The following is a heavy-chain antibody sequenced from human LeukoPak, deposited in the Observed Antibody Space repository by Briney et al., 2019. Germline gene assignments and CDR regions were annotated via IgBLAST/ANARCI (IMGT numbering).Heavy chain of an antibody. CDR3: ARAGLTWWDLPDS. Sequence: ASVKVSCKSFGFTFSTYGIIWVRQAPEQGLEWMGWIRADNGNTNYAQKLQDRVTMTTDTSTSTAYMELRSLRSDDTAIYYCARAGLTWWDLPDSWGQGTLVTVSS. J-gene: IGHJ4*02. CDR1: GFTFSTYG. D-gene: IGHD1-26*01. V-gene: IGHV1-18*01. CDR2: IRADNGNT.